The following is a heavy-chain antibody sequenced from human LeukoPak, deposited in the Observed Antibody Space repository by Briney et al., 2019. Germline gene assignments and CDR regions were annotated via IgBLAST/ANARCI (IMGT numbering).Heavy chain of an antibody. CDR1: GFTFSSYA. D-gene: IGHD6-19*01. V-gene: IGHV3-30-3*01. CDR3: ARKQWLADDYYFDY. CDR2: ISYDGSNK. J-gene: IGHJ4*02. Sequence: GGSLRLSCAASGFTFSSYAMHWVRQAPGKRLEWVAVISYDGSNKYYADSVKGRFTIPRDNSKNTLYLQMNSLRAEDTAVYYCARKQWLADDYYFDYWGQGTLVTVSS.